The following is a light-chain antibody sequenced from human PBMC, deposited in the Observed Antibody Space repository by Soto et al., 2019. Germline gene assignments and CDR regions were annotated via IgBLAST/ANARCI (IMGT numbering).Light chain of an antibody. CDR1: QSVSSTY. V-gene: IGKV3-20*01. J-gene: IGKJ2*01. CDR3: QQYGSSSYT. CDR2: GAS. Sequence: EIVLTQSPGTLSLSPGERATLSCRASQSVSSTYLAWYQQNPGQAPRLLIYGASSRATGIPDRFSGSGSGTVFSLTICRLDLEDFVVYFCQQYGSSSYTFGQGTKLEIK.